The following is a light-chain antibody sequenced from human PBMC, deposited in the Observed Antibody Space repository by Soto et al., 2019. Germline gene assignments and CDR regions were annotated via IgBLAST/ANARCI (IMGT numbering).Light chain of an antibody. J-gene: IGLJ1*01. Sequence: QSVLTQPPSASGTPGQRVTISCSGSSSNIGSEYVVWYQHLPGTAPKLMIYEVTKRPSGVSDRFSGSKSGNTASLTISGLQAEDEADYYCFSYAGNSIYVFGTGTKVTVL. CDR3: FSYAGNSIYV. CDR1: SSNIGSEY. CDR2: EVT. V-gene: IGLV1-47*01.